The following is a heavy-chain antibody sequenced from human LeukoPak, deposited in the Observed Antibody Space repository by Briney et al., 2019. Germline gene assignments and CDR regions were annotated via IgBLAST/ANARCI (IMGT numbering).Heavy chain of an antibody. Sequence: GGSLRLSCAASGFTFSSYGMSWVRRGPGKGLEWVSSISSSSSYIYYADSVKGRFTISRDNAKNSLYLQMNSLRAEDTAVYYCARYRATTFGYYYYYYMDVWGKGTTVTVSS. V-gene: IGHV3-21*01. CDR3: ARYRATTFGYYYYYYMDV. CDR1: GFTFSSYG. CDR2: ISSSSSYI. J-gene: IGHJ6*03. D-gene: IGHD3-16*01.